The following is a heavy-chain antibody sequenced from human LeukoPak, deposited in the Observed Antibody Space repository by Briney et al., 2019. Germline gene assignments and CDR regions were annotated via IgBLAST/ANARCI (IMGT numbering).Heavy chain of an antibody. V-gene: IGHV4-4*07. CDR2: FYTSGST. CDR3: ARDRYGGIIDY. J-gene: IGHJ4*02. Sequence: SETLSLTCTVSGDSINIYYWSWIRQPAGKGLEWIGRFYTSGSTNYNPSLKSRVTMSVDTSKNQFSLKLTSVTAADTAMYYCARDRYGGIIDYWGQGTLVTVSS. CDR1: GDSINIYY. D-gene: IGHD1-1*01.